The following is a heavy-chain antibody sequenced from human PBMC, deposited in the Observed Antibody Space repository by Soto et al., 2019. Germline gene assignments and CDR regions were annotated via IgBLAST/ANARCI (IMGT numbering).Heavy chain of an antibody. V-gene: IGHV3-21*01. Sequence: GGSLRLSCAASGFTFSSYSMNWVRQAPGKGLEWVSSISSSSSYIYYADSVKGRFTTSRDNAKNSLYLQMNSLRAEDTAVYYCARDVIVGQWLVNYYYGMDVWGQGTTVTVSS. J-gene: IGHJ6*02. CDR3: ARDVIVGQWLVNYYYGMDV. CDR2: ISSSSSYI. D-gene: IGHD6-19*01. CDR1: GFTFSSYS.